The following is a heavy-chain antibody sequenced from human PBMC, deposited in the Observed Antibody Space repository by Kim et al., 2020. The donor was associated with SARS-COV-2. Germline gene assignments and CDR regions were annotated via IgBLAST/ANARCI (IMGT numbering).Heavy chain of an antibody. CDR3: ARAPNYYGSGSSPFDY. V-gene: IGHV4-31*03. D-gene: IGHD3-10*01. CDR1: GGSISSGGYY. J-gene: IGHJ4*02. CDR2: IYYSGST. Sequence: SETLSLTCTVSGGSISSGGYYWSWIRQHPGKGLEWIGYIYYSGSTYYNPSLKSRVTISVDTSKNQFSLKLSSVTAADTAVYYCARAPNYYGSGSSPFDYWGQGTLVTVSS.